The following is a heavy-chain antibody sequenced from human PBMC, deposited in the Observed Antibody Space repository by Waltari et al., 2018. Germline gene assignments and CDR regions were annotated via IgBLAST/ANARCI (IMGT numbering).Heavy chain of an antibody. CDR2: IKPNSGGT. D-gene: IGHD6-19*01. J-gene: IGHJ6*03. CDR1: GYTFTGYY. Sequence: QVQLVQSGAEVKKPGASVKVSCKASGYTFTGYYMHWVRQAPGQGLEWMGRIKPNSGGTNYAQKFQGRVTMNRDTSISTAYMGLSRLRSDDTAVYYCARDRRIAVARMMDNMDVWGKGTTVTVSS. CDR3: ARDRRIAVARMMDNMDV. V-gene: IGHV1-2*06.